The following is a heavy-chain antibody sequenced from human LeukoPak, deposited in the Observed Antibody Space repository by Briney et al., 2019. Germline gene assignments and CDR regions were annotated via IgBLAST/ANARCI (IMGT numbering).Heavy chain of an antibody. J-gene: IGHJ4*02. V-gene: IGHV3-7*01. CDR1: GFKFSNYW. Sequence: PGGSLRLSCAASGFKFSNYWMAWVRQAPGKGLEWAANINPDGSATFYVDSVKGRFTISRDNAKNSLYLQMNSLRVEDTTGYYRVSSIDYWGQGNLVTVSS. CDR3: VSSIDY. CDR2: INPDGSAT.